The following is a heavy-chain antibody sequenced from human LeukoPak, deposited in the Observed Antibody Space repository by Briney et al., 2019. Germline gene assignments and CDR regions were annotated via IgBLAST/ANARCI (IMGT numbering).Heavy chain of an antibody. D-gene: IGHD6-13*01. CDR2: ISGSGSTT. CDR3: ARGAAVGTSRFDY. CDR1: GFTFSTYS. V-gene: IGHV3-48*01. Sequence: GGSLRLSCSASGFTFSTYSMNWVRQAPGKGLEWVSFISGSGSTTYYADSVKGRFTISRDNAKNSLYLQMNSLRAEDTAVYYCARGAAVGTSRFDYWGQGTLATVSS. J-gene: IGHJ4*02.